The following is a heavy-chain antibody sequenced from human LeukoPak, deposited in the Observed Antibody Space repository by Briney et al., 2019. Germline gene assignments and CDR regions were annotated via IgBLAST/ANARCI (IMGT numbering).Heavy chain of an antibody. Sequence: SETLSLTCTVSGASISGSGYYWDWIRQPPGKGLEWIGSIYSSGSTYYNPSLKSRVTISVDTSKNQLSLKLSSVTAADTAVYYCARGPPDCSSTSCYAFDTFDIWGQGTMVTVSS. V-gene: IGHV4-39*07. J-gene: IGHJ3*02. CDR1: GASISGSGYY. D-gene: IGHD2-2*01. CDR3: ARGPPDCSSTSCYAFDTFDI. CDR2: IYSSGST.